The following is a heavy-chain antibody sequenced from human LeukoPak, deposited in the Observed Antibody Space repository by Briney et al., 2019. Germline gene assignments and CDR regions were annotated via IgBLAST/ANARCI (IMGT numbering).Heavy chain of an antibody. J-gene: IGHJ6*03. D-gene: IGHD5-18*01. CDR3: ARGRGGYSYGYSCYYYMDV. CDR1: GGSFSGYY. CDR2: INHSGST. V-gene: IGHV4-34*01. Sequence: SETLSLTCAVYGGSFSGYYWSWIRQPPGKGLEWIGEINHSGSTNYNPSLKSRVTISVDTSKNQFSLKLNSVTAADTAVYYCARGRGGYSYGYSCYYYMDVWGNGSTVTASS.